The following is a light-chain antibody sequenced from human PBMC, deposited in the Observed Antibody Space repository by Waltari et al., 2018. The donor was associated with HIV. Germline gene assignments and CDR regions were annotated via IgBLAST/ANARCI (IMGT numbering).Light chain of an antibody. Sequence: DIVMTQSPDSLAVSLGERATINCKSSQSVFSSSNYKNYLAWYQQKPGQPPKLLIYCASTRESGVPDRCSSSGSGTDFSLTISSLQAEDVSVYSCQQYYSTPMYTFGQGTKLEIK. CDR1: QSVFSSSNYKNY. CDR3: QQYYSTPMYT. CDR2: CAS. V-gene: IGKV4-1*01. J-gene: IGKJ2*01.